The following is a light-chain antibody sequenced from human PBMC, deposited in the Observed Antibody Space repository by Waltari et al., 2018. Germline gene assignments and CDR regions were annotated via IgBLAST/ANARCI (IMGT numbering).Light chain of an antibody. CDR2: TIS. CDR1: KVITRW. J-gene: IGKJ4*01. V-gene: IGKV1D-16*01. CDR3: QQYTRYPRT. Sequence: DIEMTQSPSSLSASAGDRVTITCRASKVITRWLAGYQQQPRKDPKSLISTISTLETGVPSRFSGSGSGSELTLTIRSLQPVDVATYYCQQYTRYPRTFGGGTKVEIK.